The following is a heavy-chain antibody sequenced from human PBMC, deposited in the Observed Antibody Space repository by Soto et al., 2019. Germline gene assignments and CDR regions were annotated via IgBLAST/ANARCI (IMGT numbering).Heavy chain of an antibody. Sequence: EAQVLASGGGVVQPGGSLRLSCAASGFTFSSYAMSWVRQVPGKGLEWVSGISGSGGSTYYTDSVEGRFTISRDNSKNMLYRQVSRLRAEDTAVYHCAKVKSDSGMIAAFMDVWGQGHRVTVSS. D-gene: IGHD2-21*01. CDR2: ISGSGGST. CDR1: GFTFSSYA. J-gene: IGHJ6*02. CDR3: AKVKSDSGMIAAFMDV. V-gene: IGHV3-23*01.